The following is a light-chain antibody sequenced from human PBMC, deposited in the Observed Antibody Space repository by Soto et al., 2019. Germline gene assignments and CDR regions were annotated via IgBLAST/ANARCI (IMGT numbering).Light chain of an antibody. CDR2: RAS. Sequence: PGERATLSYRASQSVSSNYLAWYQQKPGQTPKVLIYRASTRATGIPDRFSGSGSGTDFTLTISGLEPEDFAVYYCQQYGSSLFTFGPGTKVDI. CDR1: QSVSSNY. J-gene: IGKJ3*01. V-gene: IGKV3-20*01. CDR3: QQYGSSLFT.